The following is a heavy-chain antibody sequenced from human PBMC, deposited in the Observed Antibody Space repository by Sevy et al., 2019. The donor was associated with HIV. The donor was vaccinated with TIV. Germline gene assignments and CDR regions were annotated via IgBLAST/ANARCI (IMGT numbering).Heavy chain of an antibody. D-gene: IGHD6-6*01. CDR1: GFTFSSYG. CDR2: IWYDGSNK. J-gene: IGHJ6*02. V-gene: IGHV3-33*01. Sequence: GGSLRLSCAASGFTFSSYGMHWVRQAPGKGLEWVAVIWYDGSNKYYADSVKGRFTISRDNSKNTLYLQMNSLRAEDTAVYSCARAPRSYGSSSNYYYYYGMDVWGQGTTVTVPS. CDR3: ARAPRSYGSSSNYYYYYGMDV.